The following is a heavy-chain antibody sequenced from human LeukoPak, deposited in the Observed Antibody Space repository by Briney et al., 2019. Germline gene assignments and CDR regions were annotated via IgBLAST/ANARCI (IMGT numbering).Heavy chain of an antibody. Sequence: GGSLRLSCAASGFTFDDYAMHWVRQAPGKGLEWVSGISWNSGSIGYADSVKGRFTISRDNAKNSLYLQMNSLRAEDTAVYYCARVSSGEQWLAFDYWGQGTLVTVFS. D-gene: IGHD6-19*01. CDR1: GFTFDDYA. CDR3: ARVSSGEQWLAFDY. V-gene: IGHV3-9*01. CDR2: ISWNSGSI. J-gene: IGHJ4*02.